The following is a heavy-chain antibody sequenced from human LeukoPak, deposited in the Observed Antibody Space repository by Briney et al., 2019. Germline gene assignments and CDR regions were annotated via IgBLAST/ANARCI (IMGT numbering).Heavy chain of an antibody. V-gene: IGHV4-34*01. CDR1: GGSFSSYY. CDR3: ARGFTDYYYGMDV. J-gene: IGHJ6*02. Sequence: SETLSLTCAVYGGSFSSYYWSWIRQPPGKGLEWIGEINHSGSTNYNPSLKSRVTISVDTSKNQFSLKLSSVTAADTAVYYCARGFTDYYYGMDVWGQGTTVTVSS. CDR2: INHSGST.